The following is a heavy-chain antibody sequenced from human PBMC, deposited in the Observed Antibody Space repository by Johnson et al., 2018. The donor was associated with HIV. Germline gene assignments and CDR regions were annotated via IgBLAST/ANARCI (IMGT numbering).Heavy chain of an antibody. Sequence: EVQLVESGGGVVQPGRSLRLSCAASGFTFSSYDMHWVRQATGKGLEWVSTIGTAGDTTYADSVKGRFTISRDNSKNTLYLQMNSLRAEDTAVYYCSKDKDAFDIWGQGTMVTVSS. V-gene: IGHV3-13*01. CDR1: GFTFSSYD. J-gene: IGHJ3*02. CDR3: SKDKDAFDI. CDR2: IGTAGDT.